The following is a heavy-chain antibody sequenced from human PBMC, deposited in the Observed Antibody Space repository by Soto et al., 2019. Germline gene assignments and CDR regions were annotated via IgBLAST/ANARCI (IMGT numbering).Heavy chain of an antibody. J-gene: IGHJ4*02. CDR3: ASARGSSWYPYYFDY. CDR1: GFTFSSYS. D-gene: IGHD6-13*01. Sequence: EVQLVESGGGLVKPGGSRRLSCAASGFTFSSYSMNWVRQAPGKGLEWVSSISSSSSYIYYADSVKGRFTISRDNAKNSLYLQMNSLRAEDTAVYYCASARGSSWYPYYFDYWGQGTLVTVSS. CDR2: ISSSSSYI. V-gene: IGHV3-21*01.